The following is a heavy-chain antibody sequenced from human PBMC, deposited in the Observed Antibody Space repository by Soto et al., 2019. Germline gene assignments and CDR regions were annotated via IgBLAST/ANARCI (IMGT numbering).Heavy chain of an antibody. J-gene: IGHJ4*02. D-gene: IGHD3-22*01. CDR3: ARGLEAGYYFAY. CDR1: GFNFSSDA. Sequence: EVQLLESGGRLIQPGGSLRLSCAASGFNFSSDAMSWIRQAPGKGPEWVAGITTSGDRSGYADSVKGRFTVCRDNSQNTLYLQLNSLRGDDTAIYYCARGLEAGYYFAYWGQGTLVTVSS. CDR2: ITTSGDRS. V-gene: IGHV3-23*01.